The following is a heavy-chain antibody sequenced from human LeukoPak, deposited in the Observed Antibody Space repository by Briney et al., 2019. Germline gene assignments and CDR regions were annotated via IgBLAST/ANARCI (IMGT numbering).Heavy chain of an antibody. D-gene: IGHD6-19*01. V-gene: IGHV3-23*01. J-gene: IGHJ4*02. CDR1: GFTFSSYA. CDR3: AKGSRNSGWLD. CDR2: ISSGGGSA. Sequence: GGSLRLSCAASGFTFSSYAMSWVRQAPGKGLEWVSAISSGGGSAYYADSVKGRFTISRDNSKNTLYLQMNSLRAEDTAVYYCAKGSRNSGWLDWGQRTLVTVSS.